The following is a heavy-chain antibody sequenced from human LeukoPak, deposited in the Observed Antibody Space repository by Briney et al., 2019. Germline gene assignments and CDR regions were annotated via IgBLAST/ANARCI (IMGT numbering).Heavy chain of an antibody. D-gene: IGHD1-1*01. CDR3: ARQRYSDY. V-gene: IGHV3-7*01. Sequence: TGGSLRLSCAASGLTFSRYWMTWVRQAPGKGLEWVANIKEDGSENSYVESVKGRFTISRDDAKNSLYLQLNSLRAEDTAVYFCARQRYSDYWGQGTLVTVSS. J-gene: IGHJ4*02. CDR1: GLTFSRYW. CDR2: IKEDGSEN.